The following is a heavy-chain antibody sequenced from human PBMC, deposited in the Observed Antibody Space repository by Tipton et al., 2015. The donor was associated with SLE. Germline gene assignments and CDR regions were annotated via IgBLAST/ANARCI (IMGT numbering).Heavy chain of an antibody. CDR1: GFTVSSNY. J-gene: IGHJ3*02. Sequence: QLVQSGGGLVQPGGSLRLSCAASGFTVSSNYMSWVRQAPGKGLEWVSSISSSSSYIYYADSVKGRFTISRDNAKNSLYLQMNSLRAEDTAVYYCARDGSGDTAILDAFDIWGQGTMVTVSS. CDR2: ISSSSSYI. CDR3: ARDGSGDTAILDAFDI. V-gene: IGHV3-21*01. D-gene: IGHD5-18*01.